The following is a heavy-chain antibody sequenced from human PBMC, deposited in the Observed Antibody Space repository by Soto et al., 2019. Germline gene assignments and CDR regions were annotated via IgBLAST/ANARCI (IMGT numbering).Heavy chain of an antibody. D-gene: IGHD5-18*01. V-gene: IGHV5-51*01. Sequence: GESLNISCKGSGYSFTSYWIGWVRQMPGKGLEWMGIIYPGDSDTRYSPSFQGQVTISADKSIGTAYLQWSSLKASDTAMYYCGREVDKAMVHYYYYGMDVWGKGTTVTVSS. J-gene: IGHJ6*04. CDR1: GYSFTSYW. CDR3: GREVDKAMVHYYYYGMDV. CDR2: IYPGDSDT.